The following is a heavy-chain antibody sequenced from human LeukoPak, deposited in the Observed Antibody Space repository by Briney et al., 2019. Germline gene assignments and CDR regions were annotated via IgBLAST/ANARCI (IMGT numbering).Heavy chain of an antibody. CDR2: ISSSGSTI. CDR3: ARGQRITKDPGWFDP. CDR1: GFTFSSYN. Sequence: GGSLRLSCAASGFTFSSYNMNWVRQAPGKGLEWVSYISSSGSTIYYADSVKGRFTISRDNAKNSLYLQLNSLRPEDTAVYYCARGQRITKDPGWFDPWGQGTLVTVSS. V-gene: IGHV3-48*01. J-gene: IGHJ5*02. D-gene: IGHD3-10*01.